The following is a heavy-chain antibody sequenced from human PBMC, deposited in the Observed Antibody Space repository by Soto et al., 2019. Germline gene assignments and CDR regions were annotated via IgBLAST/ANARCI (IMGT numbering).Heavy chain of an antibody. CDR1: GYSYTSYW. CDR3: VRXAEGRPGDGYYYVALDV. Sequence: AESLKISCKGSGYSYTSYWIGWGRQRPGRGVEWMGIINPADSENNYRPSFQGQVTISADRSTSTAFLQWSSLKASDTAMYYCVRXAEGRPGDGYYYVALDVWGQGTTVTVSS. D-gene: IGHD6-6*01. J-gene: IGHJ6*02. CDR2: INPADSEN. V-gene: IGHV5-51*01.